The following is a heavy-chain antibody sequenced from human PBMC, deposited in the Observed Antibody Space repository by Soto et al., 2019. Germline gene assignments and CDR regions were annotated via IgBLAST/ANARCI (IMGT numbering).Heavy chain of an antibody. Sequence: QLQLQESGPGLVKPSETLSLTCTVSGGSISSSSYYWGWIRQPPGKGLEWIGSIYYSGSTYYNPSLKIRVTISVDTSKNQFSLKRSSVTAADTAVYYCPRHAGAVAGTDYFDYWGQGTLVTVSS. J-gene: IGHJ4*02. D-gene: IGHD6-19*01. CDR2: IYYSGST. CDR3: PRHAGAVAGTDYFDY. V-gene: IGHV4-39*01. CDR1: GGSISSSSYY.